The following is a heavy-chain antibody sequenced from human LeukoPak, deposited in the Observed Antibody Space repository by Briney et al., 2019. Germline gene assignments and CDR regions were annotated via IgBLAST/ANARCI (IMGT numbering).Heavy chain of an antibody. CDR2: ISSSDNNI. D-gene: IGHD6-13*01. J-gene: IGHJ4*02. CDR1: GFTFSDCY. Sequence: PGGSLRLSCAASGFTFSDCYMTWIRQAPGKGLEWVSYISSSDNNIYYANSVKGRFTISRDNAKNSLYLQMNSLRVEDTAVYYCARDDTTIAARPDYWGQGTLVTVSS. V-gene: IGHV3-11*04. CDR3: ARDDTTIAARPDY.